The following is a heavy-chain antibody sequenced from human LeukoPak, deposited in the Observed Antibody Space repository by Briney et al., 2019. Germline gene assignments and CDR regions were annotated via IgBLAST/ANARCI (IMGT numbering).Heavy chain of an antibody. J-gene: IGHJ4*02. CDR2: ISATIGST. CDR1: GFTFRNFG. Sequence: GGSLRLSCAASGFTFRNFGMSWVRQAPGKGLEWVSIISATIGSTFYADSVKGRFTISRDNSKNTLYLQMNSLRAEDTAVYYCARELAARLDYWGQGTLVTVSS. D-gene: IGHD6-6*01. V-gene: IGHV3-23*01. CDR3: ARELAARLDY.